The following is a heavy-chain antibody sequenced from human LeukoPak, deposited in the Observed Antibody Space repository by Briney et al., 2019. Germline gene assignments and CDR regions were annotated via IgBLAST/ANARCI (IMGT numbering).Heavy chain of an antibody. J-gene: IGHJ6*03. D-gene: IGHD3-3*01. V-gene: IGHV1-2*02. CDR1: GYTFTDYY. CDR3: ARARPGYDFWSGYYMGYYYYYYMDV. Sequence: ASVKVSCKASGYTFTDYYMHWVRQAPGQGREWMGWINPNSGGTNYAQKFQGRVTITRNTSISTAYMELSSLRSEDTAVYYCARARPGYDFWSGYYMGYYYYYYMDVWGKGTTVTVSS. CDR2: INPNSGGT.